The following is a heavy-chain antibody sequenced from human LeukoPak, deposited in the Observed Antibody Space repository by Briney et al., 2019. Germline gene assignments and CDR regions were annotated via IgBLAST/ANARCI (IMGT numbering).Heavy chain of an antibody. V-gene: IGHV4-39*01. CDR1: GDSISSTSYY. J-gene: IGHJ4*01. Sequence: KPSETLSLTCTVSGDSISSTSYYWDWIRQPPGKGLEWNGSIYNSGTTYYNPSLKSRVTISVVTSKNQFSLKVSSVTAADTAVYYCASRVYGLGSFNYWGQGTLVTVSS. CDR2: IYNSGTT. CDR3: ASRVYGLGSFNY. D-gene: IGHD3-10*01.